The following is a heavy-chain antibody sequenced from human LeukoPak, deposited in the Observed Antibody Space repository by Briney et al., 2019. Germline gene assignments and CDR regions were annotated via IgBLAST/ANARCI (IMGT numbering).Heavy chain of an antibody. V-gene: IGHV1-2*04. Sequence: GASVKVSCKASGYIFTGYFMHWIRQAPGQGLEWMGRINPNSGDTNYAQKFQGSVTMTTDTSITTAYMEVNRLTSDDMAVYYCTRGPSCGGDCLDAFDIWGQGTMIAVSS. J-gene: IGHJ3*02. CDR2: INPNSGDT. CDR3: TRGPSCGGDCLDAFDI. CDR1: GYIFTGYF. D-gene: IGHD2-21*02.